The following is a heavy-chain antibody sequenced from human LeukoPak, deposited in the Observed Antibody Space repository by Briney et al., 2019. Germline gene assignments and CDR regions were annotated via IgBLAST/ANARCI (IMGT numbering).Heavy chain of an antibody. CDR3: ARVGAARRFVGEYYFDY. Sequence: ASVKVSCKASGGTFSSYAISWVRQAPGHGLEWMGGIIPIFGTANYAQKFQGRVTITTDEPTSTAYMELSSLRSEDTAVYYCARVGAARRFVGEYYFDYWGQGTLVTVSS. D-gene: IGHD6-6*01. CDR2: IIPIFGTA. V-gene: IGHV1-69*05. CDR1: GGTFSSYA. J-gene: IGHJ4*02.